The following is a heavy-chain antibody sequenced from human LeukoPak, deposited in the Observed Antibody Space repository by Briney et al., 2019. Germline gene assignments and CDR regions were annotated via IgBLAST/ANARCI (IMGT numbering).Heavy chain of an antibody. D-gene: IGHD6-13*01. CDR3: ARDNKIAAAFTYYYYYYMDV. V-gene: IGHV4-4*07. Sequence: KTSETLPLTCTVSGGSISSYYWSWIRQPAGKGLEWIGRIYTSGSTNYNPSLKSRVTMSVDTSKNQFSLKLSSVTAADTAVYYCARDNKIAAAFTYYYYYYMDVWGKGTTVTISS. CDR2: IYTSGST. CDR1: GGSISSYY. J-gene: IGHJ6*03.